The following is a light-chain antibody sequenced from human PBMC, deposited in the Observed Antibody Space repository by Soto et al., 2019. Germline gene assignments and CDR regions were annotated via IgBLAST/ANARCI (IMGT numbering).Light chain of an antibody. CDR1: QSVSSN. Sequence: EMLMTQSPATLSVSPGERATLSCRASQSVSSNLAWYQQRPGRAPRLLIYGASTRATGIPARFSGSGSGTEFTLTISSLQSEDFAIYYCQKYNKWLLFTFAPGTRVDF. CDR3: QKYNKWLLFT. V-gene: IGKV3-15*01. CDR2: GAS. J-gene: IGKJ3*01.